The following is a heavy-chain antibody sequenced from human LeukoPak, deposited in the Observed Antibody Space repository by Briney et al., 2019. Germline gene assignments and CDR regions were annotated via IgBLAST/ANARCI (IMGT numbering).Heavy chain of an antibody. V-gene: IGHV3-30*18. CDR3: AKDIAPYYYYGSGSDI. CDR2: ISYDGSNK. D-gene: IGHD3-10*01. Sequence: PGGSLRLSCAASGFTFSSYGMHWVRQDPGKGLEWVAVISYDGSNKYYADSVKGRFTISRDNSKNTLYLQMNSLRAEDTAVYYCAKDIAPYYYYGSGSDIWGQGTLVTVSS. CDR1: GFTFSSYG. J-gene: IGHJ4*02.